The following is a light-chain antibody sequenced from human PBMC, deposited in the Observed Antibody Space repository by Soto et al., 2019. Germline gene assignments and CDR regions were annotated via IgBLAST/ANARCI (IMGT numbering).Light chain of an antibody. V-gene: IGKV1-33*01. CDR1: QDISNY. CDR2: DAS. J-gene: IGKJ1*01. Sequence: DSQMTQSPSSLSASVGDRVTITCQASQDISNYLNWYQQKPGKAPKLLIYDASNLETGVPSRFSGSGSGTDFTFTISSLQPEDIATYYCQQYWTFGQGTKVEIK. CDR3: QQYWT.